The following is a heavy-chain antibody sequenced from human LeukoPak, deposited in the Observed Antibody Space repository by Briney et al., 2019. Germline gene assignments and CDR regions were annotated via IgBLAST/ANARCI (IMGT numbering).Heavy chain of an antibody. J-gene: IGHJ4*02. V-gene: IGHV1-69*05. D-gene: IGHD3-3*01. Sequence: SVKVSCKASGGTFSSYAISWVRQAPGQGLEWMGGIIPIFGTANYAQKFQGRVMITTDESTSTAYMELSSLRSEDTAVYYCARALPDFWSANTPGAYFDYWGQGTLVTVSS. CDR2: IIPIFGTA. CDR1: GGTFSSYA. CDR3: ARALPDFWSANTPGAYFDY.